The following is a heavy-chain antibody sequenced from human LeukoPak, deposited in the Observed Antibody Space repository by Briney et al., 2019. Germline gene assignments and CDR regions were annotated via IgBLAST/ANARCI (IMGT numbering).Heavy chain of an antibody. Sequence: GESLKISCQGSGHNFTNYWIAWVRQMPGKGLEWMGIIYPGDSDTKYSPSFQGQVTFSADEAISTVYLKWRSLKASDTAIYYCARQGTLEYYMDVWGKGTTVTVSS. CDR1: GHNFTNYW. J-gene: IGHJ6*03. CDR3: ARQGTLEYYMDV. V-gene: IGHV5-51*01. CDR2: IYPGDSDT. D-gene: IGHD1-1*01.